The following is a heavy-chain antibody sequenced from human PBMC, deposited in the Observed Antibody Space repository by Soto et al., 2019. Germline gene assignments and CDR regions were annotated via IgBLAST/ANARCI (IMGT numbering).Heavy chain of an antibody. V-gene: IGHV4-59*01. J-gene: IGHJ4*01. CDR2: FFYGGTS. Sequence: QVQLQESGPGLVKPSETLPFTCTVSGGSTSSYYWGWIRQPPGKALEWIGYFFYGGTSNYNPSLRSRVTISGDTAENQLSLRLTSVTAADTAVYYCARISAYSSGWYTYYFDYWGHGILVTVSS. CDR1: GGSTSSYY. CDR3: ARISAYSSGWYTYYFDY. D-gene: IGHD6-13*01.